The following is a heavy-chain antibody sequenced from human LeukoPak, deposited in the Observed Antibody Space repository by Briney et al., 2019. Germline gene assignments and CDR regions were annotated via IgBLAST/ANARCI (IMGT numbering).Heavy chain of an antibody. CDR2: ISSSSSYI. D-gene: IGHD1-26*01. J-gene: IGHJ4*02. V-gene: IGHV3-21*01. Sequence: GGSLRLSCAASGFTFSSYAMNWVRQAPGKGLEWVSSISSSSSYIYYADSVKGRFTISRDNAKNSLYLQMNSLRAEDTAVYYCARGSGSGGYDYWGQGTLVTVSS. CDR1: GFTFSSYA. CDR3: ARGSGSGGYDY.